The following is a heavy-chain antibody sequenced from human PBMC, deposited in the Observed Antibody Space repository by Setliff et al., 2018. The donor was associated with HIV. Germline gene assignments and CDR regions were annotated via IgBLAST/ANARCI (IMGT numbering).Heavy chain of an antibody. CDR1: GGSFSAYH. J-gene: IGHJ4*01. CDR2: INHSGST. CDR3: ARGRDYAGSWFRPFYLDF. D-gene: IGHD2-2*01. Sequence: SETLSLTCAVYGGSFSAYHWSWIRQTPGKGLEWLGEINHSGSTAYNLALESRVSMSIDTSKNQFSLKLTSVTAADTAIYYCARGRDYAGSWFRPFYLDFWGHGNLVTVSS. V-gene: IGHV4-34*01.